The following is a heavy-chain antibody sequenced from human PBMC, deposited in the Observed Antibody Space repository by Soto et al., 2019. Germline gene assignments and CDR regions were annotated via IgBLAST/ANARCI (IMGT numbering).Heavy chain of an antibody. V-gene: IGHV3-48*01. J-gene: IGHJ5*01. CDR2: IGSGNSGI. Sequence: GGSLRLSCAATGFTFSDYAMNWVRQAPGKGLERVSHIGSGNSGIQYADSVKGRFTISRDNGENSLFLQMNSLRAEDTAVCYCARDKDYAFDSWGHGVLVTVSS. D-gene: IGHD2-2*01. CDR1: GFTFSDYA. CDR3: ARDKDYAFDS.